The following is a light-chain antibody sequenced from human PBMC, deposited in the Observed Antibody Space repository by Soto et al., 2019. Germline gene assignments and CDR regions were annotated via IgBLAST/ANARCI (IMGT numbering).Light chain of an antibody. CDR2: DNG. CDR3: QSYDNSRSEWV. V-gene: IGLV1-40*01. CDR1: SSNIGTHWP. Sequence: QSVLTQPPSVSGAPGQTVTISCTGSSSNIGTHWPVHWYQQFPGTAPKLLIYDNGNRPSGVPDRFSGSKSGTSASLAITGLQVEDEDEYYCQSYDNSRSEWVFGGGTKLTVL. J-gene: IGLJ3*02.